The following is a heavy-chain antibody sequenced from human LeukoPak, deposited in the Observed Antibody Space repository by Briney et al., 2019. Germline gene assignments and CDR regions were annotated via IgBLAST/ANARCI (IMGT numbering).Heavy chain of an antibody. CDR1: GFTFSNSW. J-gene: IGHJ4*02. CDR3: AKVKTVTTFHNFDY. CDR2: IKPDGSAQ. Sequence: GGSLRLSCAASGFTFSNSWMSWVRQAPGKGLEWVATIKPDGSAQYYVDSVKGRFTISRDNAKNSLFLQINSLRAEDTAVYYCAKVKTVTTFHNFDYWGQGTLVTVSS. V-gene: IGHV3-7*03. D-gene: IGHD4-17*01.